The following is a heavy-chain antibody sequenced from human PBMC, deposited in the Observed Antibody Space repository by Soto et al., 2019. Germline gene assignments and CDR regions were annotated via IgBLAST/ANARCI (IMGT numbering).Heavy chain of an antibody. J-gene: IGHJ4*02. CDR1: GDTLSTYT. V-gene: IGHV1-69*02. CDR2: IIPVLDMP. Sequence: QVQLVQSGAKVKKPGSSVKVSCKASGDTLSTYTISWVRQAPEQGLEWMGWIIPVLDMPIYAQKFQGRVTISAEKSTSTVYMELSSLRSDDTAVYYCARGIAAGTDYWGQGTLVTVSS. CDR3: ARGIAAGTDY. D-gene: IGHD6-13*01.